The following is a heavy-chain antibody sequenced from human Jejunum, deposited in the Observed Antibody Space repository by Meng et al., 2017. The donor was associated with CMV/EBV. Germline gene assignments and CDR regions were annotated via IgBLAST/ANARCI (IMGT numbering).Heavy chain of an antibody. D-gene: IGHD3-3*02. J-gene: IGHJ4*02. CDR3: AWDIAFYLAK. Sequence: VRVVGSGGGLGYAGASLRVSCVGSGLNFNDAWMSWVRQAPGKGLEWIGRNKSKGSGGTTDDAAHVKDRFIISRDDSKNTLYLQINSLEIEDTAIYFCAWDIAFYLAKWGQGALVTVSS. CDR2: NKSKGSGGTT. CDR1: GLNFNDAW. V-gene: IGHV3-15*01.